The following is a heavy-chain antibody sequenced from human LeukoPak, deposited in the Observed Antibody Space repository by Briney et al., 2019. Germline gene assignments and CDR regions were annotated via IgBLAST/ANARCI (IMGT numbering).Heavy chain of an antibody. CDR3: AKGSDLPITTDRGYSYGRGGGPFDY. CDR2: ISGSGGST. D-gene: IGHD5-18*01. V-gene: IGHV3-23*01. Sequence: GGSLRLSCAASGFTFSSYAMSWVRQAPGKGMEWVSAISGSGGSTYYADSVKGRFTISRDNSKNTLYLQMNSLRAEDTAVYYCAKGSDLPITTDRGYSYGRGGGPFDYWGQGTLVTVSS. J-gene: IGHJ4*02. CDR1: GFTFSSYA.